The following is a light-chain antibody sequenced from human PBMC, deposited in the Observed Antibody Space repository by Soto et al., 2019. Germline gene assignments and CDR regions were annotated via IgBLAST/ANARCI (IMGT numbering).Light chain of an antibody. J-gene: IGKJ1*01. Sequence: EIVLTQTPGTLSLSPGEGATLSCRASQSVSTNFFAWYQQKPGQAPRLLIYGASTRATGIPDRFSGSGSGTDFTLTMSRLEPEDIAVYYCQQYGRTSWTFGQGTKVDIK. CDR2: GAS. CDR3: QQYGRTSWT. V-gene: IGKV3-20*01. CDR1: QSVSTNF.